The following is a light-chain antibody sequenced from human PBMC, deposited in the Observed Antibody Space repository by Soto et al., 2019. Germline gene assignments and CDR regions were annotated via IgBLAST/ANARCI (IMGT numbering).Light chain of an antibody. CDR2: GAS. CDR3: QQYGDSPPT. CDR1: QSLSTNY. Sequence: EIVLTQSPATLSLSPGETATLSCRASQSLSTNYLAWYQRKPGQAPRLLIYGASSRATDIPHRFSGSGSGTDFTLTITRLEPEDFAVYYCQQYGDSPPTFGQGTKVEIK. J-gene: IGKJ1*01. V-gene: IGKV3-20*01.